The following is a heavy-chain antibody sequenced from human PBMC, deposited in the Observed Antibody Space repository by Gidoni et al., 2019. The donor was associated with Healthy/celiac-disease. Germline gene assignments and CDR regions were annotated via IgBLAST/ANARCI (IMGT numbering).Heavy chain of an antibody. CDR2: ISSNGGST. CDR1: GFTFSSYA. CDR3: AREGATAAGTLIFDY. V-gene: IGHV3-64*01. J-gene: IGHJ4*02. D-gene: IGHD6-13*01. Sequence: EVQLVESGGGLVQPGGSLRLSCAASGFTFSSYAMHWVRQAPGKGLEYVSSISSNGGSTYYANSVKGRFTISRDNSKNTLYLQMGSLRAEDMAVYYCAREGATAAGTLIFDYWGQGTLVTVSS.